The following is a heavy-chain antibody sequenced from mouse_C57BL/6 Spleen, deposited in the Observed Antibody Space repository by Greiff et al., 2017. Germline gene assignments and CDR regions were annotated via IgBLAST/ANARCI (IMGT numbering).Heavy chain of an antibody. D-gene: IGHD1-1*01. Sequence: EVKLMESGPELVKPGASVKMSCKASGYTFTDYNMHWVKQSHGKSLEWIGYINPNTGGTSYNQKFKGKATLTVNKSSSTAYMELRSLTSEDSAVYYCARKLNYGSSWYFDVWGTGTTVTVSS. V-gene: IGHV1-22*01. J-gene: IGHJ1*03. CDR2: INPNTGGT. CDR1: GYTFTDYN. CDR3: ARKLNYGSSWYFDV.